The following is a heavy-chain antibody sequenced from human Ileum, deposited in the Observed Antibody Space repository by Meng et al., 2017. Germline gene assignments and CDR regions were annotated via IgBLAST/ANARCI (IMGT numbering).Heavy chain of an antibody. CDR3: ARVDFRGDSRDSCGLSH. V-gene: IGHV4-34*01. J-gene: IGHJ1*01. CDR1: DESRNVNG. CDR2: ISHYGKT. Sequence: GDEQSRTWGTLRLTSAVLDESRNVNGWSWIRQTPGKGVECIGEISHYGKTNYNPSLKSRVMISRDTSRDKFSLRLTSVTAADAAVYYCARVDFRGDSRDSCGLSHWGQGTLVTVSS. D-gene: IGHD3-22*01.